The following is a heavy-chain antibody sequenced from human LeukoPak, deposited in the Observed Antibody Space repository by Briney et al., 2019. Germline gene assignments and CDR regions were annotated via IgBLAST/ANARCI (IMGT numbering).Heavy chain of an antibody. CDR3: AKDLSFGESLLDY. CDR2: IRYDGSNK. D-gene: IGHD3-10*01. CDR1: GFTFSSYG. Sequence: GGSLRLSCAASGFTFSSYGMHWVRQAPGKGLKWVAFIRYDGSNKYYADSVKGRFTISRDNSKNTLYLQMNSLRAEDTAVYYCAKDLSFGESLLDYWGQGTLVTVSS. J-gene: IGHJ4*02. V-gene: IGHV3-30*02.